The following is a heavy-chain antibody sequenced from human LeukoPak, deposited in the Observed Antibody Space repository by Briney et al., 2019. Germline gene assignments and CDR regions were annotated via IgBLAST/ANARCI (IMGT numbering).Heavy chain of an antibody. CDR2: FYYSGST. CDR3: ARADRSYDSSGYPDY. D-gene: IGHD3-22*01. J-gene: IGHJ4*02. V-gene: IGHV4-39*07. Sequence: SETLSLTCTVSGASISTSTYYWSWIRQPPGKGLEWIGSFYYSGSTYYNPSLESRVTISVDTSENQFSLKLSSVTAADTAVYYCARADRSYDSSGYPDYWGQGTLVTVSS. CDR1: GASISTSTYY.